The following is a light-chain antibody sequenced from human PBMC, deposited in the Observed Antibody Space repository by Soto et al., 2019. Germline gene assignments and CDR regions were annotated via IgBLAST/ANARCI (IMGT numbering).Light chain of an antibody. CDR2: SND. V-gene: IGLV1-47*02. CDR3: AAWDDSLSGVV. CDR1: RSNIGSNL. J-gene: IGLJ2*01. Sequence: QSVVTQPPSVSGTPGQRVTIFCSGRRSNIGSNLVYWYQQLPGTAPKLLIFSNDQRPSGVTDRFSGSRSGTSASLAISGLRSEDEGDYYCAAWDDSLSGVVFGGGTKLTVL.